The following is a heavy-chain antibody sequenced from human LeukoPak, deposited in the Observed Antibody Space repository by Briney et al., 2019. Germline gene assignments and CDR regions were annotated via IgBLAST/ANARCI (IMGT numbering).Heavy chain of an antibody. Sequence: SETLSLTCTVSGGSISSYYWSWIRQPPGKGLEWIGEINHSGSTNYNPSLKSRVTISVDTSKNQFSLKLSSVTAADTAVYYCARSSRYSGSPWWFDPWGQGTLVTVSS. CDR1: GGSISSYY. CDR2: INHSGST. V-gene: IGHV4-34*01. CDR3: ARSSRYSGSPWWFDP. J-gene: IGHJ5*02. D-gene: IGHD1-26*01.